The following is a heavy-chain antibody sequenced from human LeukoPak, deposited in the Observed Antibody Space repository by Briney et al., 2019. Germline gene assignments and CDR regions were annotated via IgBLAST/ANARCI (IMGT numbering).Heavy chain of an antibody. CDR2: IYYSAST. V-gene: IGHV4-59*01. D-gene: IGHD2-21*02. CDR1: GGSISSYY. J-gene: IGHJ5*02. CDR3: ARGGAGNCGGACYLNRFDP. Sequence: SERLSLTCTVSGGSISSYYWSWIRQPPGKGLEWIGYIYYSASTKYNPSVKSRVTISVDTSKNQFSLKLNSVTAADTAVYYCARGGAGNCGGACYLNRFDPWGQGTLVT.